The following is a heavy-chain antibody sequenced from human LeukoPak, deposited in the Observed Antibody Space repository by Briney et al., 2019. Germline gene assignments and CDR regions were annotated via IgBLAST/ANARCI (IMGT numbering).Heavy chain of an antibody. Sequence: PGGSLRLSCVASGFTFSIHWMTWVRQAPGKGLEWVAFIRYDGSNKYYADSVKGRFTISRDNSKNTLYLQMNSLRAEDTAVYYCAKDRVVVPAAYVFDPWGQGTLVTVSS. J-gene: IGHJ5*02. CDR1: GFTFSIHW. D-gene: IGHD2-2*01. CDR3: AKDRVVVPAAYVFDP. V-gene: IGHV3-30*02. CDR2: IRYDGSNK.